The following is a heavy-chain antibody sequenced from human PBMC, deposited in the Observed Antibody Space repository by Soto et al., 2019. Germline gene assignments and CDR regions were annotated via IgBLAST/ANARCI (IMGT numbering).Heavy chain of an antibody. CDR2: ISYSGST. Sequence: QVQLKESGPGLVKPSETLSLTCTVSGDSVNSYYWSWIRQPPGKGLEWIGYISYSGSTNYSPFLKSRLIISLYTYTNHLSLKLSSATAPDTAVYYCATLAIHTRPDYFYYPLDVWGKATTDTV. V-gene: IGHV4-59*02. CDR1: GDSVNSYY. CDR3: ATLAIHTRPDYFYYPLDV. D-gene: IGHD2-2*02. J-gene: IGHJ6*03.